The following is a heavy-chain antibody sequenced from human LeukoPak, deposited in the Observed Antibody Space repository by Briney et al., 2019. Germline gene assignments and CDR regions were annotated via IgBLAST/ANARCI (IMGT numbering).Heavy chain of an antibody. J-gene: IGHJ4*02. D-gene: IGHD2-2*01. Sequence: PSETLSLTCAVYGGSFSGYYWSWIRQPPGKGLEWIGEINHSGSTNYNPSLKSRVTISVDTSKNQFSLKLSSVTAADTAVYYCARSRLGYCSSTSCYSFDYWGQGTLVTVSS. CDR1: GGSFSGYY. CDR3: ARSRLGYCSSTSCYSFDY. V-gene: IGHV4-34*01. CDR2: INHSGST.